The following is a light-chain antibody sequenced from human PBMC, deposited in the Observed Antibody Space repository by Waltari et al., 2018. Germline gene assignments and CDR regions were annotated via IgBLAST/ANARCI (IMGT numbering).Light chain of an antibody. V-gene: IGKV3-11*01. CDR2: NTS. CDR1: QSVTGY. CDR3: HQRSNWSLT. J-gene: IGKJ4*01. Sequence: IVLTQSPATLSLSPGERATLSCRASQSVTGYLAWYQQKPGQAPRLLIYNTSKRATGIPARFSGSGSGTDFTLTISSLEPEDFAVYYCHQRSNWSLTFGGGTKVEIK.